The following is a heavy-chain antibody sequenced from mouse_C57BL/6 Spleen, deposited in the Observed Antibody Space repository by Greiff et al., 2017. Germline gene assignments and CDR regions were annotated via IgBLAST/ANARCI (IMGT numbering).Heavy chain of an antibody. CDR1: GFNIKNTY. CDR2: IDPANGNT. V-gene: IGHV14-3*01. Sequence: VQLKQSVAELVRPGASVKLSCTASGFNIKNTYMNWVKQRPEQGLEWIGRIDPANGNTKYAPKFQGKATITADTSSNTAYLQLSSLTSEDTAIYYCARDGNYPCDYWGQGTTLTVSS. J-gene: IGHJ2*01. D-gene: IGHD2-1*01. CDR3: ARDGNYPCDY.